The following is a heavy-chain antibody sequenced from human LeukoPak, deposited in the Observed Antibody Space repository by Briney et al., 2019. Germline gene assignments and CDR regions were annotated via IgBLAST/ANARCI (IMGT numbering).Heavy chain of an antibody. CDR3: ARAGYYYGSGSYDNWFDP. CDR2: ISSSGSTI. D-gene: IGHD3-10*01. J-gene: IGHJ5*02. CDR1: GFTFSSYE. Sequence: GGSLRLSCAASGFTFSSYEMNWVRQAPGKGLEWVSYISSSGSTIYYADSVKGRFTISRDNAKNSLYLQMNSLRAEDTAVYYCARAGYYYGSGSYDNWFDPWGQGTLVTVSS. V-gene: IGHV3-48*03.